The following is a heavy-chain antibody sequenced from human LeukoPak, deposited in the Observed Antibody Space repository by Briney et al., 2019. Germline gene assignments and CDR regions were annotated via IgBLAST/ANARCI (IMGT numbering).Heavy chain of an antibody. CDR2: IHTSGTT. Sequence: PSETLSLTCTVSGGSISNYYWSWIRQPAGKGLEWIGHIHTSGTTNYNPSLKSRVAISVDTSKNQFSLKVTSMTAADTAVYYCARSLPDLWGRGTLVTVSS. CDR3: ARSLPDL. CDR1: GGSISNYY. V-gene: IGHV4-4*07. J-gene: IGHJ2*01.